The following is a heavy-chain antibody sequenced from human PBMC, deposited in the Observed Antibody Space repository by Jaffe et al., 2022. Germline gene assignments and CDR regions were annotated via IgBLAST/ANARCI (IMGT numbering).Heavy chain of an antibody. Sequence: QVQLVQSGAEVKKPGASVKVSCKASGYTFTSYYMHWVRQAPGQGLEWMGIINPSGGSTSYAQKFQGRVTMTRDTSTSTVYMELSSLRSEDTAVYYCARDYDSSSWYPLGAFDIWGQGTMVTVSS. CDR3: ARDYDSSSWYPLGAFDI. J-gene: IGHJ3*02. V-gene: IGHV1-46*03. D-gene: IGHD6-13*01. CDR2: INPSGGST. CDR1: GYTFTSYY.